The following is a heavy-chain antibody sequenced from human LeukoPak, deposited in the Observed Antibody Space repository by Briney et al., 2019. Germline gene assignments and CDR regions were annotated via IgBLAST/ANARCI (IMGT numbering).Heavy chain of an antibody. Sequence: GGSLRLSCAASGFTFSSHWMSWGRQAPGKGLEWVATIKADGSEKYYVDSVKGRFTISRDNAKKSFYLQMNSLRAEDTAVYYCAREEEIIVVVPAAIDYWGQGTLVTVSS. V-gene: IGHV3-7*01. D-gene: IGHD2-2*01. CDR2: IKADGSEK. J-gene: IGHJ4*02. CDR1: GFTFSSHW. CDR3: AREEEIIVVVPAAIDY.